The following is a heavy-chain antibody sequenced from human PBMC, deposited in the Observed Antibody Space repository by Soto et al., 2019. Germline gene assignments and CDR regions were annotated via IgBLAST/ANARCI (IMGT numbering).Heavy chain of an antibody. V-gene: IGHV4-39*01. Sequence: QMRLQESGPGLVKPSETLSLSCTVSGASVGSSDYYWGWIRQSPAEGLEWIGSFYSIASTEYNPSRERRVTISVDTSKNPVPLKLSSVTAADTAVYYCRRHTSAVVLGSFDIWGQGTMVTVSA. CDR2: FYSIAST. CDR3: RRHTSAVVLGSFDI. D-gene: IGHD2-15*01. J-gene: IGHJ3*02. CDR1: GASVGSSDYY.